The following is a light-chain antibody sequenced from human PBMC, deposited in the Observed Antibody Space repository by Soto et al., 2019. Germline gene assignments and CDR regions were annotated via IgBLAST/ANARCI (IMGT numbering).Light chain of an antibody. V-gene: IGKV3-20*01. CDR2: ETS. CDR3: QHYGVSRT. J-gene: IGKJ1*01. Sequence: EIVLTQSPGTLPLSPGERATLSCRASESVSSRDLAWYQQKPGQAPRLLMYETSSRATGIPDRFSGSGSETGFALIISRLEPEDFAVYFCQHYGVSRTFGQGTKVDIK. CDR1: ESVSSRD.